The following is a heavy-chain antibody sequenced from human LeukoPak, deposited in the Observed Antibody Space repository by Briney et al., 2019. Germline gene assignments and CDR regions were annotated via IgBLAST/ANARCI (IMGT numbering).Heavy chain of an antibody. CDR3: ARSGVDYYYYYMDV. D-gene: IGHD2-8*01. Sequence: GASVKVSCKASGYTFTGYYMHWVRQAPGQGPEWMGWINPNSGGTNYAQKFQGRVTMTRDTSISTAYMELSRLRSDDTAVYYCARSGVDYYYYYMDVWGKGTTVTISS. V-gene: IGHV1-2*02. CDR2: INPNSGGT. CDR1: GYTFTGYY. J-gene: IGHJ6*03.